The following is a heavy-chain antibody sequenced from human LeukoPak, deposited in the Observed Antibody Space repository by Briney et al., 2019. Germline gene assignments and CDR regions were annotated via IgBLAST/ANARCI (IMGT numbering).Heavy chain of an antibody. CDR1: GFTFRSYN. D-gene: IGHD6-13*01. CDR3: ASFYDSSWYGGF. CDR2: ISSSGSSI. J-gene: IGHJ4*02. Sequence: PGGSLRLSCAASGFTFRSYNMNWVRQGPGKGLEWVASISSSGSSIYYTDSVKGRFTISRDNAKNSLFLQMNTLRAEDTAVYYCASFYDSSWYGGFWGQGTLVTVSS. V-gene: IGHV3-21*01.